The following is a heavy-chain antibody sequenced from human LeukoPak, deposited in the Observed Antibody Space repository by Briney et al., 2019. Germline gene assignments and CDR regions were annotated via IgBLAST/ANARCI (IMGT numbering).Heavy chain of an antibody. CDR2: IIPIFGTA. CDR3: ANGGDDYDFWSGLSSWFDP. V-gene: IGHV1-69*05. CDR1: GGTFSSYA. J-gene: IGHJ5*02. Sequence: SVKVSCKASGGTFSSYAISWVRQAPGQGLEWMGGIIPIFGTANYAQKFQGRVTITTDESTTTAYMELSSLRSEDTAVYYCANGGDDYDFWSGLSSWFDPWGQGTLVTVSS. D-gene: IGHD3-3*01.